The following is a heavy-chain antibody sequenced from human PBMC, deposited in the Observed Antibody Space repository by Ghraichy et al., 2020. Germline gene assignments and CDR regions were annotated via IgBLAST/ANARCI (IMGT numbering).Heavy chain of an antibody. D-gene: IGHD3-3*01. J-gene: IGHJ5*02. V-gene: IGHV4-39*01. CDR1: GGSISSSSYY. CDR2: IYYTGST. Sequence: SETLSLTCTVSGGSISSSSYYWGWIRQPPGKGLEFIGSIYYTGSTYYSPSFKSRVTISVDTSKSHLSLRLSSVTAADTAVYYCAKITLFYWFDHWGQGTLVTVSS. CDR3: AKITLFYWFDH.